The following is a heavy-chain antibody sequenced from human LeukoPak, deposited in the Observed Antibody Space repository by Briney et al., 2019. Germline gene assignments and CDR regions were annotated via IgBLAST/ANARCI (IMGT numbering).Heavy chain of an antibody. D-gene: IGHD5-12*01. J-gene: IGHJ4*02. CDR2: ISYDGSNK. CDR3: AKRGYSGYDGPNYFFDY. Sequence: GGSLRLSCAASGFTFSSYGMHWVRQAPGKGLEWVAVISYDGSNKYYADSVKGRFTISRDNSKNTLYLQMNSLRAEDTAVYYCAKRGYSGYDGPNYFFDYWGRGTLVTVSS. CDR1: GFTFSSYG. V-gene: IGHV3-30*18.